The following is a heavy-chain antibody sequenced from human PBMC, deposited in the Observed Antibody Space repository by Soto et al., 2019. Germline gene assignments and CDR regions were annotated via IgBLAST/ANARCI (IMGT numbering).Heavy chain of an antibody. J-gene: IGHJ4*02. V-gene: IGHV1-69*13. CDR2: IIPIFGTA. Sequence: ASVKVSCKASGGTFSSYAISWVRQAPGQGLELMGGIIPIFGTANYAQKFQGGVTITADESTSTAYMELSSLRSEDTAVYYCASSSYYYDSSGYYDFPQRPLDYWGQGTLVTVSS. D-gene: IGHD3-22*01. CDR3: ASSSYYYDSSGYYDFPQRPLDY. CDR1: GGTFSSYA.